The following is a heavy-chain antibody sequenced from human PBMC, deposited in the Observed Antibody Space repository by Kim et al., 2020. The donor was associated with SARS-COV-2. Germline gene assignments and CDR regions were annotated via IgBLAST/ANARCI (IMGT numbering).Heavy chain of an antibody. Sequence: SQTLSLTCAISGDSVSSNSAAWNWIRQSPSRGLEWLGRTYYRSKWYNDYATSVQSRLTINPDTSKNQFSLQLNSVTPDDTAVYYCVRGVHYSAGCFDYWGQGTLVTVSS. CDR3: VRGVHYSAGCFDY. D-gene: IGHD6-19*01. V-gene: IGHV6-1*01. CDR1: GDSVSSNSAA. J-gene: IGHJ4*02. CDR2: TYYRSKWYN.